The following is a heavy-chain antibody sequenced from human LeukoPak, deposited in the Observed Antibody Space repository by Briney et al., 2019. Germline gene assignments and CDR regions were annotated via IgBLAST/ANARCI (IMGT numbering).Heavy chain of an antibody. CDR2: IASDGDT. Sequence: PGGSLRLSCAASGFTFSRYAMNWVRQAPGKGLEWVSSIASDGDTFYADSVKGRFTISRDNSKNTLYLQMNSLRAEDTAVYYCARGPLTYSGSYLSAFDIWGQGTMVTVSS. J-gene: IGHJ3*02. V-gene: IGHV3-23*01. CDR1: GFTFSRYA. D-gene: IGHD1-26*01. CDR3: ARGPLTYSGSYLSAFDI.